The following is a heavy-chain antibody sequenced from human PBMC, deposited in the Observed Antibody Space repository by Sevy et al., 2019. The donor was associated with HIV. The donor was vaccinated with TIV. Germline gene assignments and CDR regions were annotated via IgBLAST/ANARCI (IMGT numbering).Heavy chain of an antibody. D-gene: IGHD1-26*01. CDR3: GVENVWGRGYS. J-gene: IGHJ4*02. CDR1: GGSITSLY. V-gene: IGHV4-59*08. CDR2: IYYNGHI. Sequence: SQTLSLTCTVSGGSITSLYWNWIRQPPGKGLEWIANIYYNGHINYNPSLKSRVTLSLDTSNNRFSLRLSSVTAADTAMYYCGVENVWGRGYSWGQGTLVTVSS.